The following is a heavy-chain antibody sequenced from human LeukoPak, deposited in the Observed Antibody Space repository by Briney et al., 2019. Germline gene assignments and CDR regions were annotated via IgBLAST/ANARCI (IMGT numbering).Heavy chain of an antibody. CDR2: INHSGST. V-gene: IGHV4-34*01. Sequence: PSETLSLTCAVYGGSFSGYYWSWIRQPPGKGLEWIGEINHSGSTNYNPSLKSRVTISVDTSKNQFSLKLSSVTASDTAVYYCARTQRFNHYYYYYMDVWGKGTTVTVSS. CDR3: ARTQRFNHYYYYYMDV. CDR1: GGSFSGYY. D-gene: IGHD3-3*01. J-gene: IGHJ6*03.